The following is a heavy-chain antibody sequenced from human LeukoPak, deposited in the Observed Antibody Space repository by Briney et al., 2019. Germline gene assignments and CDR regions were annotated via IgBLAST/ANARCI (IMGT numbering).Heavy chain of an antibody. CDR3: AKSASRDSSGYWLYYYYYMDV. CDR2: IRYDGSNK. CDR1: GFTFSSYG. V-gene: IGHV3-30*02. D-gene: IGHD3-22*01. J-gene: IGHJ6*03. Sequence: PGGSLRLSCAASGFTFSSYGMHWVRQAPGKGLEWVAFIRYDGSNKYYADSVKGRFTISRDNSKNTLYLQMNSLRAEDTAVYYCAKSASRDSSGYWLYYYYYMDVWGKGTTVTISS.